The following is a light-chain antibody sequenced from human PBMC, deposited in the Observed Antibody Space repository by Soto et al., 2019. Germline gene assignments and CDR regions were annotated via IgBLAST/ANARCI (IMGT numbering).Light chain of an antibody. CDR2: DVT. V-gene: IGLV2-14*03. CDR3: NSYTSSSTYV. J-gene: IGLJ1*01. CDR1: SSDVGGFNY. Sequence: QSVLPQPASVSGSPGESITISCTGTSSDVGGFNYVSWYQQHPGKAPKLMIYDVTNRPSGVSYRFPGSKSGNTASLTISGLQAEDEADYYCNSYTSSSTYVFGTGTKVTVL.